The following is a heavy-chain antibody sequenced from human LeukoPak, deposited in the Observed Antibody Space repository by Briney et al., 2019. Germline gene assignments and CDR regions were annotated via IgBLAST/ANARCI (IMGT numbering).Heavy chain of an antibody. CDR3: ATSLLGATFDT. V-gene: IGHV3-21*01. J-gene: IGHJ3*02. CDR2: LSTDTTYM. Sequence: GGSLRLSCSASGFTFSSYSMSWVSQAPGKGLEWVSSLSTDTTYMSYADSVKGRFSISRDNAKQSLYLQMNSLRAADTAVYYCATSLLGATFDTWGQGTMVTVSS. D-gene: IGHD2-15*01. CDR1: GFTFSSYS.